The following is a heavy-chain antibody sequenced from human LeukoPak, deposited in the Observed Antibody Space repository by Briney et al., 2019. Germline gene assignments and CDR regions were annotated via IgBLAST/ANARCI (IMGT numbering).Heavy chain of an antibody. CDR1: GFTFSSYA. J-gene: IGHJ6*03. V-gene: IGHV3-23*01. D-gene: IGHD5-24*01. CDR3: AKGKRDGYNKHVAHYYYYYMDV. CDR2: ISGSGGST. Sequence: PGGSLRLSCAASGFTFSSYAMSWVRQAPGKGLEWVSAISGSGGSTYYADSVKGRFTISRDNSKNTLYLQMNSLRAEDTAVYYCAKGKRDGYNKHVAHYYYYYMDVWGKGTTVTVSS.